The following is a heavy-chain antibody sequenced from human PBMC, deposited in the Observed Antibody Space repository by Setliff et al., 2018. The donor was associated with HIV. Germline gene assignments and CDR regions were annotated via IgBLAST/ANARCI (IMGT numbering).Heavy chain of an antibody. D-gene: IGHD3-22*01. CDR2: TIPMSDIP. CDR3: ARGGNYYDSSGRRTDY. V-gene: IGHV1-8*02. Sequence: ASVKVSCKASGDTSSTYGINWVRQDPGQGLEWMGGTIPMSDIPNYAQKFQGRVTMTRNTSISTAYMELSSLRSEDTAVYYCARGGNYYDSSGRRTDYWGQGTLVTVSS. CDR1: GDTSSTYG. J-gene: IGHJ4*02.